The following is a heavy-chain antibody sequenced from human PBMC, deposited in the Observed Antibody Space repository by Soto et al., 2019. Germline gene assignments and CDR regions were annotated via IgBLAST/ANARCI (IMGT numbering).Heavy chain of an antibody. CDR2: INAGNGNT. CDR3: ARIERYSYGLFDY. J-gene: IGHJ4*02. Sequence: QVQLVQSGAEVKKPGASVKVSCKASGYTFTSYAMHWVRQAPGQRLEWMGWINAGNGNTKYSQKFQGRVTITRDTSANTAYMELSSLRSEDTAVYYCARIERYSYGLFDYWGQGTLVTVSS. V-gene: IGHV1-3*01. CDR1: GYTFTSYA. D-gene: IGHD5-18*01.